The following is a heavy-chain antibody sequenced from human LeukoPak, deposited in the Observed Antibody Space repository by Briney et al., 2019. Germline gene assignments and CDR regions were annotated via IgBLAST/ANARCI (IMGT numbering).Heavy chain of an antibody. CDR2: INSDGSST. J-gene: IGHJ6*02. CDR3: ARDLSRYYDFWSGYYGMDV. CDR1: GFTFSSYW. V-gene: IGHV3-74*01. D-gene: IGHD3-3*01. Sequence: RGSLRLSCAASGFTFSSYWMHWVRQAPGKGLVWVSRINSDGSSTSYADSVKGRFTISRDNAKNTLYLQMNSLRAEDTAVYYCARDLSRYYDFWSGYYGMDVWGQGTTVTVSS.